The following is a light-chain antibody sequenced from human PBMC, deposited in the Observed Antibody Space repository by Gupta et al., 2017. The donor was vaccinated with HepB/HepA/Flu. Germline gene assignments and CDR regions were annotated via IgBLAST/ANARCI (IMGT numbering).Light chain of an antibody. J-gene: IGKJ4*01. V-gene: IGKV1-9*01. CDR3: QEVKSYPA. Sequence: DIQLTQSPSFLSASVGDRVTITCRASQDISNYLAWWQQKAGKAPKLMIYAASTLQSGVPSRFSGSGSGTEFTLTSSSRQPEDFATYYCQEVKSYPAFGGGTXVEI. CDR2: AAS. CDR1: QDISNY.